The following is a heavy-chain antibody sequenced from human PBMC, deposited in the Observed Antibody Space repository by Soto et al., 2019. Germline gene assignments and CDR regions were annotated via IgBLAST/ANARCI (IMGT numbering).Heavy chain of an antibody. CDR2: ISWNNRSI. CDR3: AKVLSSSRYYYYAMDV. V-gene: IGHV3-9*01. J-gene: IGHJ6*02. Sequence: LRLSCAASGFTFDDYAMNWVRQAPGKGLEWVSGISWNNRSIGYADSVQRLLTITRDNAKNSLYLQMKSLRAEDTALYYCAKVLSSSRYYYYAMDVRGQGTTVTVS. D-gene: IGHD6-6*01. CDR1: GFTFDDYA.